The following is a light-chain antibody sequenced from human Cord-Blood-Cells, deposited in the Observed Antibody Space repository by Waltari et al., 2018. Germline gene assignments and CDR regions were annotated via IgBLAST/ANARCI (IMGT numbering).Light chain of an antibody. CDR3: QQYNNWPIT. V-gene: IGKV3-15*01. CDR1: QSVSSN. Sequence: EIVMPQSPATLSVSPGERATLSCRASQSVSSNLAWYQQKPGQAPRLLIYGASTRATGIPARFSGSGSRTEFTLTISSLQSEDFAVYYCQQYNNWPITFGQGTRLEIK. CDR2: GAS. J-gene: IGKJ5*01.